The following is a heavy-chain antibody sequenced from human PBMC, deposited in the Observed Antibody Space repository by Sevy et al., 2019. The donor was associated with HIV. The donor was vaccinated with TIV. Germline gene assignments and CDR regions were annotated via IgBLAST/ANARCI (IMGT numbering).Heavy chain of an antibody. CDR2: ITLSGSTI. V-gene: IGHV3-48*03. CDR1: GFTFSSYE. Sequence: GGSLRLSCTASGFTFSSYEMNWVRQAPGKGLEWVSYITLSGSTIYYADSVKVRFTISRDNAKNSLYLQMNSLRAEDTAVYYCARDRQGITVAGTAIDYWGQGTLVTVSS. D-gene: IGHD6-19*01. CDR3: ARDRQGITVAGTAIDY. J-gene: IGHJ4*02.